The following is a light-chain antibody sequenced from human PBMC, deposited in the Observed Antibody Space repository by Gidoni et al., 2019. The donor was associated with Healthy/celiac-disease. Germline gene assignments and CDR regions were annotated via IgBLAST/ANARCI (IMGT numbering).Light chain of an antibody. J-gene: IGLJ3*02. CDR2: GNS. CDR3: QSYDSSLSGFWV. V-gene: IGLV1-40*01. CDR1: SSNIGAGYD. Sequence: SVLTQPPSVSEAPAQRVTISCTGSSSNIGAGYDVHWYQQPPGTAPKLLIYGNSNRPSGVPDRFSGSKSGTSASLAITGLQAEDEADYYCQSYDSSLSGFWVFGGGTKLTVL.